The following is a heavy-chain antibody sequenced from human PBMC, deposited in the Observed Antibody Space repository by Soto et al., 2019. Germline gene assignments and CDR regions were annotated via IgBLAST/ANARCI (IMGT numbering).Heavy chain of an antibody. CDR1: GGSFSGYY. D-gene: IGHD2-15*01. CDR3: ARTSVVVAARLMDV. J-gene: IGHJ6*04. CDR2: INHSGST. V-gene: IGHV4-34*01. Sequence: SETLSLTCAVYGGSFSGYYWSWIRQPPGKGLEWIGEINHSGSTNYNPSLKSRVTISVDTSKNQFSLKLSSVTAADTAVYYCARTSVVVAARLMDVWGKGTTVTVSS.